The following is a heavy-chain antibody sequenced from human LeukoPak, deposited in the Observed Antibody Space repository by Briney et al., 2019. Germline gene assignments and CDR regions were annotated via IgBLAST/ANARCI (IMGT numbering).Heavy chain of an antibody. CDR3: ASDKEGSGSYWDAFDI. Sequence: SLKVSCKASGGTFSSYAISWVRQAPGQGLEWMGGVNHIFGTANYAQKFQGRVTITADESTSTAYMELSSLRSEDTAVYYCASDKEGSGSYWDAFDIWGQGTMVTV. CDR2: VNHIFGTA. V-gene: IGHV1-69*13. J-gene: IGHJ3*02. D-gene: IGHD3-10*01. CDR1: GGTFSSYA.